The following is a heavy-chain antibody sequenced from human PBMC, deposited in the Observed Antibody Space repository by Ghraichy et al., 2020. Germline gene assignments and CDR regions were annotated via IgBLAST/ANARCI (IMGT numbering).Heavy chain of an antibody. CDR1: GFTFSSYS. Sequence: GGSLRLSCAASGFTFSSYSMNWVRQAPGKGLEWVSSISSSSSYIYYADSVKGRFTISRDNAKNSLYLQMNSLRAEDTAVYYCAREEAVAGTFGMYNWFDPWGQGTLVTVSS. J-gene: IGHJ5*02. CDR3: AREEAVAGTFGMYNWFDP. V-gene: IGHV3-21*01. D-gene: IGHD6-19*01. CDR2: ISSSSSYI.